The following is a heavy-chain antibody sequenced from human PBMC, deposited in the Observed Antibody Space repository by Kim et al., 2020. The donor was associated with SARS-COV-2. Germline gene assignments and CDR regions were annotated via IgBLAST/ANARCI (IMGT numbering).Heavy chain of an antibody. Sequence: SETLSLTCTVSGGSISRIINYWGWIRQPPGKGLEWIGSISYSGYTYYNPSLKSRVTISVDTSKNQFSLKLSSVTAADTAVYYCAIPRMDPDYWYFDLWGRGTLVTVSS. CDR3: AIPRMDPDYWYFDL. V-gene: IGHV4-39*01. CDR1: GGSISRIINY. J-gene: IGHJ2*01. D-gene: IGHD2-15*01. CDR2: ISYSGYT.